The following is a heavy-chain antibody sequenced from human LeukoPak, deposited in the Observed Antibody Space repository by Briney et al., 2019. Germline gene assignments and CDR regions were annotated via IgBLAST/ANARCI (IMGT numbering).Heavy chain of an antibody. CDR3: ARGVSD. V-gene: IGHV3-23*01. Sequence: GGALRLSCATSGFTFKFNARTRVPKAQGKGLEWVSIISGNGINTYYADPVKGRFTISRDDSKNTLYLQMNSLRVDDTTIYYCARGVSDWGQGDLVTVAS. D-gene: IGHD3-16*01. J-gene: IGHJ4*02. CDR2: ISGNGINT. CDR1: GFTFKFNA.